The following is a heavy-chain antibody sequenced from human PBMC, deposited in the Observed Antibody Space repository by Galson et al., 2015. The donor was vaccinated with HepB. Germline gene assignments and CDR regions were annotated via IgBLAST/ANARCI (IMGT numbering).Heavy chain of an antibody. D-gene: IGHD6-19*01. CDR3: ARDRAETGYSSGWLYYFDY. J-gene: IGHJ4*02. CDR1: GGSISSSNW. CDR2: IYHSGST. Sequence: TLSLTCAVSGGSISSSNWWSWVRQPPGKGLEWIGEIYHSGSTNYNPSLKSRVTISVDKSKNQFSLKLSSVTAADTAVYYCARDRAETGYSSGWLYYFDYWGQGTLVTVSS. V-gene: IGHV4-4*02.